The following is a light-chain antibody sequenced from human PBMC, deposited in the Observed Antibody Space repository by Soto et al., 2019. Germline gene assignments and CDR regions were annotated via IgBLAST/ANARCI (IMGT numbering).Light chain of an antibody. CDR2: DNT. J-gene: IGLJ3*02. CDR3: QSYDSTLDWV. V-gene: IGLV1-40*01. Sequence: QSVLTQPPSVSGAPGQRVTISCTGSSSNIGAGYDVHWYQQLPATAPKLLIYDNTNRPSGVPDRFSGSKSGTSASLAITGLQAEDEADYYCQSYDSTLDWVFGGGTKLTVL. CDR1: SSNIGAGYD.